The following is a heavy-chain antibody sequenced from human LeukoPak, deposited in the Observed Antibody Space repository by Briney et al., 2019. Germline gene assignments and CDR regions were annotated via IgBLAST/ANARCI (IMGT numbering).Heavy chain of an antibody. D-gene: IGHD5-18*01. V-gene: IGHV1-8*01. J-gene: IGHJ4*02. CDR3: AGVDTAMVFYY. CDR2: MNLNTGRT. Sequence: PGASVKVSCKASRYTFSSYDINWVREGAGQGLEWMGWMNLNTGRTGFAQKFQGRLTMTRDTSISTAYMELSSLRSEDTAVYHCAGVDTAMVFYYWGQGTLVTVSS. CDR1: RYTFSSYD.